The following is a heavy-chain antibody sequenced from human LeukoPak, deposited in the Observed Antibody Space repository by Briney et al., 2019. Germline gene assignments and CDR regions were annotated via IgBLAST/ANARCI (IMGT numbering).Heavy chain of an antibody. D-gene: IGHD1-7*01. Sequence: SVKVSCKASGGTFSSYAISWVRQAPGQGLEWMGGIIPIFGTPNYAQKFQGRVTITADESTSTAYMELSSLRSEDTAVYYCARGGNWNYAFDYWGQGTLVTVSS. J-gene: IGHJ4*02. V-gene: IGHV1-69*13. CDR1: GGTFSSYA. CDR2: IIPIFGTP. CDR3: ARGGNWNYAFDY.